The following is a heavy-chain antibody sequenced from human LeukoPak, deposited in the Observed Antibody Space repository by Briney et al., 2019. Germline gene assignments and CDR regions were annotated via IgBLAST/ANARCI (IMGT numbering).Heavy chain of an antibody. J-gene: IGHJ4*02. CDR2: INPNSGGT. CDR1: GYTFTSYD. CDR3: ARRVRSSSSGGYYFDY. D-gene: IGHD6-6*01. Sequence: GASVKVSCKASGYTFTSYDINWVRQAPGQGLEWMGWINPNSGGTNYAQKFQGRVTMTRDTSISTAYMELSRLRSDDTAVYYCARRVRSSSSGGYYFDYWGQGTLVTVSS. V-gene: IGHV1-2*02.